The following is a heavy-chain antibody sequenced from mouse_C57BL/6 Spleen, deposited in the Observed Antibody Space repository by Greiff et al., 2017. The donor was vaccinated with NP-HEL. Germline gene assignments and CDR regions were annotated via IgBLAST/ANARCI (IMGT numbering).Heavy chain of an antibody. CDR1: GYAFSSYW. V-gene: IGHV1-80*01. Sequence: QVQLKQSGAELVKPGASVKISCKASGYAFSSYWMNWVKQRPGKGLEWIGQIYPGDGDTNYNGKFKGKATLTADKSSSTAYMQLSSLTSEDSAVYFCARGSESYYYAMDYWGQGTSVTVSS. D-gene: IGHD2-12*01. CDR2: IYPGDGDT. J-gene: IGHJ4*01. CDR3: ARGSESYYYAMDY.